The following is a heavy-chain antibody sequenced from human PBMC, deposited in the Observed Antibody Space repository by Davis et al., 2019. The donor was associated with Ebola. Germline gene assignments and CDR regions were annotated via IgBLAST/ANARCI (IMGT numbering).Heavy chain of an antibody. CDR3: ARTNFHFDSSGQGYSFDY. J-gene: IGHJ4*02. CDR2: MNPNSGNT. CDR1: GYPFTNYD. V-gene: IGHV1-8*01. D-gene: IGHD3-22*01. Sequence: ASVKVSCKASGYPFTNYDINWVRQAPGQGLEWMGWMNPNSGNTDYAQKFQGRVTMTRDTSITTADMELSSLRSTDTAVYFCARTNFHFDSSGQGYSFDYWGQGTLVTVSS.